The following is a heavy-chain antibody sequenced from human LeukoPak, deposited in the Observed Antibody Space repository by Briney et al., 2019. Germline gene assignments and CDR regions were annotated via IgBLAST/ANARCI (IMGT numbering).Heavy chain of an antibody. V-gene: IGHV1-18*01. Sequence: ASVKVSCKASGGTFSSYAISWVRQAPGQGLEWMGRISAYNGNTNYAQKLQGRVTMTTDTSTSTAYMELRSLRSDDTAVYYCARDSTIFGVAKSITPYNWFDPWGQGTLVTVSS. CDR3: ARDSTIFGVAKSITPYNWFDP. D-gene: IGHD3-3*01. CDR2: ISAYNGNT. J-gene: IGHJ5*02. CDR1: GGTFSSYA.